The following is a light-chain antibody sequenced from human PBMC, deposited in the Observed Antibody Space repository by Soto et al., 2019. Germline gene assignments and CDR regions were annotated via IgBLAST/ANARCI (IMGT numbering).Light chain of an antibody. Sequence: EIVMTHSPATLSVSPGERATLSCRASQSVSNNLAWYQQKPGQAPRLLIWGVSNRATGIPDRFSGSGSGTDFTLTISRLEPEDFVVFYCYQYGSTPPTFGQGTKVEIK. CDR3: YQYGSTPPT. V-gene: IGKV3-20*01. CDR2: GVS. CDR1: QSVSNN. J-gene: IGKJ1*01.